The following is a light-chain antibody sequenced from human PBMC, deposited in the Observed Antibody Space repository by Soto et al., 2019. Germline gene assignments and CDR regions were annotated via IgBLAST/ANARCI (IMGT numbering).Light chain of an antibody. CDR2: DAS. CDR1: QTVTTY. Sequence: DIELTQSPATLSVSVGDRATLTCRASQTVTTYLAWYQQKPGQAPRLLIYDASNRATGIPARFSGSGSGTDFTLTISSLQPEDFAVYYCQQRRNWPQTFGQGTKVDIK. CDR3: QQRRNWPQT. J-gene: IGKJ1*01. V-gene: IGKV3-11*01.